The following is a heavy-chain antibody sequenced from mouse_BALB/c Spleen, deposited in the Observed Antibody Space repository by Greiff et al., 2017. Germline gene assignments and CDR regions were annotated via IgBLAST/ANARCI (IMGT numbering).Heavy chain of an antibody. CDR1: GYSITSDYA. J-gene: IGHJ2*01. D-gene: IGHD2-14*01. Sequence: EVQLVESGPGLVKPSQSLSLTCTVTGYSITSDYAWNWIRQFPGNILEWMGYISDSGSTSYNPSLKSRISITRDTSKNQFFLQLNSVTTEDTATYDCAGHRYDDFDYWGQGTTLTVSS. CDR2: ISDSGST. CDR3: AGHRYDDFDY. V-gene: IGHV3-2*02.